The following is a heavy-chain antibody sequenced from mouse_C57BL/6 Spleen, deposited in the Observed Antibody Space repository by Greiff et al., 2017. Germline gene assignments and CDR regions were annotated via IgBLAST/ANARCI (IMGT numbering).Heavy chain of an antibody. CDR2: INPSSGYT. CDR1: GYTFTSYT. J-gene: IGHJ2*01. D-gene: IGHD1-1*01. V-gene: IGHV1-4*01. Sequence: QVQLQQSGAELARPGASVKMSCKASGYTFTSYTMHWVKQRPGQGLEWIGYINPSSGYTKYNQKFKDKATLTADKSSSTAYMQLSSLTSEDSAVYYCARTITTVVEGYFDYWGQGTTLTVSS. CDR3: ARTITTVVEGYFDY.